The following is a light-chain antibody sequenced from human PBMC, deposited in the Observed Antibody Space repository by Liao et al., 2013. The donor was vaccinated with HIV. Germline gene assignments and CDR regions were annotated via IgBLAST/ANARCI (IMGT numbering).Light chain of an antibody. CDR2: QDK. V-gene: IGLV3-1*01. CDR1: TLGDKY. CDR3: QAWDSNTAV. Sequence: SYELTQPPSVSVSPGQTATITCSGDTLGDKYTSWYQQKAGQSPIVVIYQDKKRPSGIPERFSGSNSGNTATLVISGTQAMDEADYYCQAWDSNTAVFGTGTKVTVL. J-gene: IGLJ1*01.